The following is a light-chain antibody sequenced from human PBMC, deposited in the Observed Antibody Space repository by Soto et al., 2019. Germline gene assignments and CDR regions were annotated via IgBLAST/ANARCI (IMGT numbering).Light chain of an antibody. CDR1: SSDVGGYNY. CDR2: EVN. V-gene: IGLV2-14*01. CDR3: SSYTSGSTAVV. J-gene: IGLJ2*01. Sequence: QSALTQPASVSGSPGQSITISCTGTSSDVGGYNYVSWYQQHPGKAPKLMIYEVNNRPSGVSNRFSGSKSGNMASLTISGLQSEDEADYYCSSYTSGSTAVVFGGGTKLTVL.